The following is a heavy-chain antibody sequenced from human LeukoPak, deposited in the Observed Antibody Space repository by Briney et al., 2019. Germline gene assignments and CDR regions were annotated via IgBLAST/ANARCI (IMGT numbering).Heavy chain of an antibody. D-gene: IGHD3-10*01. J-gene: IGHJ4*02. V-gene: IGHV1-46*01. Sequence: GASVKVSCKASGYTFTSYYMHWVRQAPGQGLEWMGIINPSGGSTSYAQKFQGRVTMTRDTSTSTAYMELSRLRSDDTAVYYCARVKRFGELTFDYWGQGTLVTVSS. CDR2: INPSGGST. CDR1: GYTFTSYY. CDR3: ARVKRFGELTFDY.